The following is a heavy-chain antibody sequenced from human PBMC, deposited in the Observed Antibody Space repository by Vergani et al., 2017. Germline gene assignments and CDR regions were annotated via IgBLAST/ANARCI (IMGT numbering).Heavy chain of an antibody. D-gene: IGHD3-22*01. CDR1: GGSLSTIGGG. Sequence: QITLKESGPTLVKPTQTLTLTSTFSGGSLSTIGGGVGWIRQPPGKALEWLALIYWNDGKRYSPSLKSRLTITKDPSKNQVVLTMTNRDPVDTATDYCAHRPGSMIVVAYFAYWGQGTLVTVSS. CDR3: AHRPGSMIVVAYFAY. CDR2: IYWNDGK. V-gene: IGHV2-5*01. J-gene: IGHJ4*02.